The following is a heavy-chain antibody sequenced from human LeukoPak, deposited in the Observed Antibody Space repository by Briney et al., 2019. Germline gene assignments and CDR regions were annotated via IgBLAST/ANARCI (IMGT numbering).Heavy chain of an antibody. CDR1: GDSINNNNYY. D-gene: IGHD3-3*01. CDR3: ARITDRTIFGEIMHGFDI. J-gene: IGHJ3*02. V-gene: IGHV4-39*01. Sequence: SETLSLTCTVSGDSINNNNYYWGWIRQPPGKGLEWIGNVYYNGRTYYSPSLKSRGTISVDTSNNQFSLKLSSVTAADTAVYYCARITDRTIFGEIMHGFDIWGQGTPVTVSS. CDR2: VYYNGRT.